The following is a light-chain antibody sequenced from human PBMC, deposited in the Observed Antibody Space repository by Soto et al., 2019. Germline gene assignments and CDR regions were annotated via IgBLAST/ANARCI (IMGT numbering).Light chain of an antibody. CDR1: QSVSSY. Sequence: EIVLTQSPATLSLSPGERATLSCRASQSVSSYLAWYQQKPGQAPRPLIYDASSRATGIPDRFSGSGSGTDFTLTIGRLEPEDVAVYYCQQYGSSLRTFGQGTKVDI. CDR3: QQYGSSLRT. CDR2: DAS. J-gene: IGKJ1*01. V-gene: IGKV3-20*01.